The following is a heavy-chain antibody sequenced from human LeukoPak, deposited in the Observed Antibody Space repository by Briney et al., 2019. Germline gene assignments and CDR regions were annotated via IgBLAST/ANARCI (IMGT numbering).Heavy chain of an antibody. CDR3: TLSGLWSGGTMAV. V-gene: IGHV3-15*07. Sequence: GGSLRLSCTASGFSFSTTWMNWLRHVPGKGLEWVGRVKSKTDGGTADYGVPVKGRFTISRDDSRNTLYLQMNSLKTEDTAMYYCTLSGLWSGGTMAVWGRGTAVTVSS. J-gene: IGHJ6*02. CDR1: GFSFSTTW. CDR2: VKSKTDGGTA. D-gene: IGHD3-10*01.